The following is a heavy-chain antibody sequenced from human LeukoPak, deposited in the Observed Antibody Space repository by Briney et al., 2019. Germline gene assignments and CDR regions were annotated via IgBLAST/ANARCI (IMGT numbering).Heavy chain of an antibody. CDR3: ARGMYSGSSPADY. D-gene: IGHD1-26*01. CDR1: GFTFNSNY. Sequence: PGGSLRLSCAASGFTFNSNYMSWVRQAPGKGLEWVSVIYSGGSAYYADSVKGRFTISRDNSKNTLYLQMNSLRAEDTAVYYCARGMYSGSSPADYWGQGTLVTVSS. CDR2: IYSGGSA. J-gene: IGHJ4*02. V-gene: IGHV3-53*01.